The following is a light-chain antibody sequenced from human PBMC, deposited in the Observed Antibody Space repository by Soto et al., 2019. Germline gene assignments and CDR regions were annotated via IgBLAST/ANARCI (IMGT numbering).Light chain of an antibody. CDR1: QGIGND. J-gene: IGKJ1*01. V-gene: IGKV1-6*01. CDR2: AAS. CDR3: LQDFNYPLT. Sequence: AIPMTQSPSSLSASVGDRVTITCRASQGIGNDLGWYQQKPGKAPKLLIYAASISQSGVPSRFSGSGSGTEFTLTISSLQPEDFAAYYCLQDFNYPLTFGQGTRVEVK.